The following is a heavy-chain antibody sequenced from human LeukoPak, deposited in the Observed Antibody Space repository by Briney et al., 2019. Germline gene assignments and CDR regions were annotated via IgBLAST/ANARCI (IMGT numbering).Heavy chain of an antibody. CDR1: GFTFSTYS. V-gene: IGHV3-15*01. CDR2: IKSKSDGGTT. CDR3: ATEYYGAYNF. D-gene: IGHD4-17*01. J-gene: IGHJ4*02. Sequence: PGGSLRLSCAASGFTFSTYSMNWVRQAPGKGLEWVGRIKSKSDGGTTDYAAPVEGRFTISRDDSKNTLYLQMNSLKTEDTAVYFCATEYYGAYNFWGQGTLVTVSS.